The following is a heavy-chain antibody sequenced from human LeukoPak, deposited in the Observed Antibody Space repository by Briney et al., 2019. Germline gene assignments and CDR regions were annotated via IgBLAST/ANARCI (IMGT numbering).Heavy chain of an antibody. J-gene: IGHJ6*02. V-gene: IGHV4-34*01. D-gene: IGHD3-10*01. Sequence: PSETLSLTCAVYGGSFSGYYWSWIRQPPGKGLEWIGEINHSGSTNYNPSLKGRVTISVDTSKNQFSLKLSSVTAADTAVYYCARGRYYGSGSYGLYYYYGMDVWGQGTTVTVSS. CDR2: INHSGST. CDR1: GGSFSGYY. CDR3: ARGRYYGSGSYGLYYYYGMDV.